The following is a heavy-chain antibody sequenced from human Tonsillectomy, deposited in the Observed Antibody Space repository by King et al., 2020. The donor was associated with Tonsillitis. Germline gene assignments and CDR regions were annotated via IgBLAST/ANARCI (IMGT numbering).Heavy chain of an antibody. CDR3: ARRTGYYSYYFDY. CDR1: GGSISSYY. CDR2: IYYSGST. J-gene: IGHJ4*02. V-gene: IGHV4-59*01. Sequence: QLQESGPGLVKPSETLSLTCTVSGGSISSYYWSWIRQPPGKGLEWIGYIYYSGSTNYNPSLKSRVTISVDTSKNQFSLKLSSVTAADTAVYYCARRTGYYSYYFDYWGQGTLVTVSS. D-gene: IGHD3/OR15-3a*01.